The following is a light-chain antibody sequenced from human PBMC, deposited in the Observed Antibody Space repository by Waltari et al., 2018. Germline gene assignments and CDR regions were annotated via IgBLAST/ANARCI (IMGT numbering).Light chain of an antibody. CDR2: DVS. CDR1: SSDVGGYNY. Sequence: QSALTQPASVSGSPGQSITISCTGTSSDVGGYNYVSWYQQHPGKAPKLMIYDVSKRPSGVSNRFSGSKSGNSASLTISGLQAEDEADYYCCSSAGSSTVVFGGGTKLTVL. CDR3: CSSAGSSTVV. V-gene: IGLV2-23*02. J-gene: IGLJ2*01.